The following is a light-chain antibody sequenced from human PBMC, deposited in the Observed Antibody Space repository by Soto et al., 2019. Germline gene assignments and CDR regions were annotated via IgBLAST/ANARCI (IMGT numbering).Light chain of an antibody. V-gene: IGKV3-15*01. CDR1: QSVSNY. CDR2: YAS. CDR3: HQYKHSPWT. J-gene: IGKJ1*01. Sequence: EIVMTQSPATLSVSPGDRATLSCRASQSVSNYLAWYQQKPGQAPKLLIYYASTMATGVPGRFSGSGSGTEFTLTISSLQSEDLAVYHCHQYKHSPWTFGQGTKVEIK.